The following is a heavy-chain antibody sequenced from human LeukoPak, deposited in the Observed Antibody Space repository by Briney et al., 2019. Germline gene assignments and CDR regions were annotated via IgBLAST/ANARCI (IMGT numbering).Heavy chain of an antibody. CDR1: GFTFRSYW. CDR3: AREGPGEYFDY. CDR2: INQDGSEK. D-gene: IGHD3-10*01. Sequence: GGSLRLSCAASGFTFRSYWMNCGRQAPGKGLEWVANINQDGSEKYYVDSVKGRFTISRDNGKNSLYLQLNSLRAEDMAVCYCAREGPGEYFDYWGQGTLVTVSS. J-gene: IGHJ4*02. V-gene: IGHV3-7*01.